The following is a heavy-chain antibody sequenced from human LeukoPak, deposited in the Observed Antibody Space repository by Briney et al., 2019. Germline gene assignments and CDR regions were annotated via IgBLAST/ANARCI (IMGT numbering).Heavy chain of an antibody. V-gene: IGHV3-48*01. CDR1: GFTFSGYS. D-gene: IGHD3-9*01. CDR2: ISSSSSTI. CDR3: ARPRGYNYDILTGYPTESGFDP. J-gene: IGHJ5*02. Sequence: GGSLRLSCAASGFTFSGYSMNWVRQAPGKGLEWVSYISSSSSTIYYADSVKGRFTISRDNAKNSLYLQMNSLRAEDTAVYYCARPRGYNYDILTGYPTESGFDPWGQGTLVTVSS.